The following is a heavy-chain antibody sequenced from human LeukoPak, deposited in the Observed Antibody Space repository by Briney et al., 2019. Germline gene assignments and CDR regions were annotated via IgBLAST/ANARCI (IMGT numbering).Heavy chain of an antibody. J-gene: IGHJ4*02. D-gene: IGHD2-2*01. CDR3: ARTRAWNIVVVPAGFDY. CDR2: IFYSGST. Sequence: PSETLSLTCSVSSGSISNSNYYWGWIRQPPGKGLEWIGSIFYSGSTDYNPSLKSRVTISVDTSKNHFSLKLNSVTAADTAVYYCARTRAWNIVVVPAGFDYWGQGTLVTVSS. CDR1: SGSISNSNYY. V-gene: IGHV4-39*01.